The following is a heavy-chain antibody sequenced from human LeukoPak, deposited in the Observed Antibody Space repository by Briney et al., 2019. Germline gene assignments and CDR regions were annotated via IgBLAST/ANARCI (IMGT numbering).Heavy chain of an antibody. D-gene: IGHD3-3*01. J-gene: IGHJ5*02. CDR2: INPNSGGT. CDR1: GYTFTGYY. Sequence: ASVKVSCKASGYTFTGYYMHWVRQAPGQGVEWMGWINPNSGGTNYAQKFQGRVTMTRDTSISTAYMELSRLRSDDTAVYYCARALRFLEWLFLSKFDPWGQGTLVTVSS. V-gene: IGHV1-2*02. CDR3: ARALRFLEWLFLSKFDP.